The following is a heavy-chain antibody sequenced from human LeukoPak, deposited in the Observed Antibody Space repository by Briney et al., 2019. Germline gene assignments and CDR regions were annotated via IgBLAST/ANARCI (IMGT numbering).Heavy chain of an antibody. Sequence: SETLSLTCTVSGDSISSYYWSWIRQPPGKGLEYIGYIYYSGSTNYNPSLKSRVTISVDTSKNQFSLRLSSVTAADTAVYYCASAEATYCGGDCLIVSSGMDVWGQGTTVTVSS. CDR1: GDSISSYY. V-gene: IGHV4-59*08. CDR2: IYYSGST. J-gene: IGHJ6*02. D-gene: IGHD2-21*02. CDR3: ASAEATYCGGDCLIVSSGMDV.